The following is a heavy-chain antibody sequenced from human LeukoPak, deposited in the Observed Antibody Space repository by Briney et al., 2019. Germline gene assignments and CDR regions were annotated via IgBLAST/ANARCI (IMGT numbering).Heavy chain of an antibody. J-gene: IGHJ5*02. CDR1: GGTFTIYS. CDR2: IVPLFDTR. Sequence: SVTVSCKASGGTFTIYSITWVRQVPGQGFEWVGGIVPLFDTRDYAQKFQGRVTITADESTTTAYMELSSLRSEDTAVYYCARSGTPVLAQFGVETPRNNWFDPWGQGTLVTVSS. V-gene: IGHV1-69*13. D-gene: IGHD3-10*01. CDR3: ARSGTPVLAQFGVETPRNNWFDP.